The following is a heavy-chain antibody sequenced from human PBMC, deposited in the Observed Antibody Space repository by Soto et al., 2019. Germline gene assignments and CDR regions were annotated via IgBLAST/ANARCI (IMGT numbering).Heavy chain of an antibody. D-gene: IGHD1-26*01. CDR2: INAGNGNT. J-gene: IGHJ4*02. Sequence: QVQLVQSGAEVKKPGASVKVSCKASGYTFTSYAMHWVRQAPGQRLEWMGWINAGNGNTKYSQKFQGRVTITRDTSASTAYMELSSLRSEDTAVYYCARVQGYYRCHDYWGQGTLVTVSS. CDR3: ARVQGYYRCHDY. CDR1: GYTFTSYA. V-gene: IGHV1-3*01.